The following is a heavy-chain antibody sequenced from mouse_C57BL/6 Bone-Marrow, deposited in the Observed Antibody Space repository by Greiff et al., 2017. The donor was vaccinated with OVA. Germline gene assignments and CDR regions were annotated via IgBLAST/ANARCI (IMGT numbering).Heavy chain of an antibody. CDR3: TGRSLIYYDYFDV. Sequence: EVKLVESGGGLVQPGGSMKLSCVASGFTFSNYWMNWVRQSPEKGLEWVAQIRLKSDNYATHYAESVKGRFTISRDDSKSSVYLQMNNLRAEDTGIYYCTGRSLIYYDYFDVWGTGTTVTVSS. J-gene: IGHJ1*03. D-gene: IGHD2-4*01. CDR1: GFTFSNYW. V-gene: IGHV6-3*01. CDR2: IRLKSDNYAT.